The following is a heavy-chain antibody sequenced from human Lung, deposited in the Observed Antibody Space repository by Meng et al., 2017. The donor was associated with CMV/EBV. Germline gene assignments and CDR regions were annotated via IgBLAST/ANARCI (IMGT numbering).Heavy chain of an antibody. D-gene: IGHD6-19*01. Sequence: SXTXSLXCAIFGDXVSSNRAAWNWIRQSPSRGLEWLGRTYYKSIWYTDYAVSVRSRIAINADTSGNQFSLQLRYVTPDDTAVYYCARDNKARDSSGWYVHYYYGNDVXGQGXTVTVSS. CDR2: TYYKSIWYT. J-gene: IGHJ6*02. CDR3: ARDNKARDSSGWYVHYYYGNDV. V-gene: IGHV6-1*01. CDR1: GDXVSSNRAA.